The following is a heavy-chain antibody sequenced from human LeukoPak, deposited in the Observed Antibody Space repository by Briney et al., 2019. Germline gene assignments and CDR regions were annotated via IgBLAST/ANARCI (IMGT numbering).Heavy chain of an antibody. V-gene: IGHV3-23*01. Sequence: QTGGSLRLSCAASGFTFSSYSMTWVRQAPGKGLEWVSAISGSGGSTYYADSVKGRFTISRDNSKNTLYLQMNSLRAEDTAVYYCASSVIGFNWFDPWGQGTLVTVSS. CDR3: ASSVIGFNWFDP. J-gene: IGHJ5*02. CDR1: GFTFSSYS. D-gene: IGHD2/OR15-2a*01. CDR2: ISGSGGST.